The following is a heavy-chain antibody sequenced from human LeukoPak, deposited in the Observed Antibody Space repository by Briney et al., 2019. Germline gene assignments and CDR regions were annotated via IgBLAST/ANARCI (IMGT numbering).Heavy chain of an antibody. Sequence: ASVRVSCKASGYTSTSYYMHWVRQAPGQGLEWMGIINPSGGSTNYAQKFQGRVTMTRDTSTSTAYMELRSLRSDDTAVYYCARDSGPLTIQEYGMDVWGQGTTVTVSS. V-gene: IGHV1-46*01. CDR2: INPSGGST. D-gene: IGHD4/OR15-4a*01. CDR3: ARDSGPLTIQEYGMDV. J-gene: IGHJ6*02. CDR1: GYTSTSYY.